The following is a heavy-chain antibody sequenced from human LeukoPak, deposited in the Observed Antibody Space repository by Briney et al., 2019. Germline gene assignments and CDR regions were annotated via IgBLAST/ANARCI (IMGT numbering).Heavy chain of an antibody. V-gene: IGHV5-51*01. J-gene: IGHJ6*03. CDR1: GYSFTSYW. Sequence: ESLKISCKGSGYSFTSYWIGWVRQMPGKGLEWMGIIYPGDSDTRYSPSFQGQVTISADRSISTAYLQWSSLKASDTAMYYCARGFYGGYYYYYMDVWGKGTTVTVSS. CDR2: IYPGDSDT. CDR3: ARGFYGGYYYYYMDV. D-gene: IGHD4/OR15-4a*01.